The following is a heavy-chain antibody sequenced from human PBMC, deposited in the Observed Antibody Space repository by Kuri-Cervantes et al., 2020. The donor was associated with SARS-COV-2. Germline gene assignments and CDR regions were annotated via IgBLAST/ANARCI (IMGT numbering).Heavy chain of an antibody. J-gene: IGHJ5*02. V-gene: IGHV1-69*05. D-gene: IGHD2-2*01. CDR2: IIPIFGTA. CDR3: AREGCSSTSCYSAWFDP. Sequence: SVKVSCKASGGTFSSYAISWVRQAPGQGLEWMGGIIPIFGTANYAQKFQGRVTITTDESTSTAYMELSSLRSEDTAVYHCAREGCSSTSCYSAWFDPWGQGTLVTVSS. CDR1: GGTFSSYA.